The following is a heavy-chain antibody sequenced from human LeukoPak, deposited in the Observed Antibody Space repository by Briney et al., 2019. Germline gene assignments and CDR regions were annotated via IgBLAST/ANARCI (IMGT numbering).Heavy chain of an antibody. V-gene: IGHV4-59*01. Sequence: SETLSLTCTVSDGSISSCYWSWIRQPPGKGLEWIGYVYYSGSTNYNPSLKSRVTISVDTSKNLFSLKLSSVTAADTAVYYCARDRRTRAQWLSYFDYWGQGTLVTVSS. CDR1: DGSISSCY. CDR2: VYYSGST. J-gene: IGHJ4*02. CDR3: ARDRRTRAQWLSYFDY. D-gene: IGHD6-19*01.